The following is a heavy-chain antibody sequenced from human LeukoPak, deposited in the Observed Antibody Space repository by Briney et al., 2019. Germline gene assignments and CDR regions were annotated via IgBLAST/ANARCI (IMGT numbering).Heavy chain of an antibody. CDR2: ISYDGGDK. CDR3: AKVRYSSGWPEFDY. D-gene: IGHD6-19*01. V-gene: IGHV3-30*18. Sequence: GGSLRLSGVASGFTFSSYGMHWVRQAPGKGPEWVALISYDGGDKYYVDSVKGRFTISRDNSKNTMYLQMNSLRAEDTAVYYCAKVRYSSGWPEFDYWGQGTLVTVSS. CDR1: GFTFSSYG. J-gene: IGHJ4*02.